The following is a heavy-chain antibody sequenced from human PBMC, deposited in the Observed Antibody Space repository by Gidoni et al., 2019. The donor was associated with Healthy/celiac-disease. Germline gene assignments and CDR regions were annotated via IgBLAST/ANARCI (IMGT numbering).Heavy chain of an antibody. CDR3: ARDGPPNSGYDSKEYFQH. J-gene: IGHJ1*01. D-gene: IGHD5-12*01. Sequence: QVQLQESGPGLVQPAETLSLPCPVSGGAVSSYSWSWIRQPPGKGLEGLGYIYYSGSTNYHPSLKSRVTISVDASKSQFSLKRSSVTAADTAVYYCARDGPPNSGYDSKEYFQHWGQGTLVTVSS. V-gene: IGHV4-59*02. CDR2: IYYSGST. CDR1: GGAVSSYS.